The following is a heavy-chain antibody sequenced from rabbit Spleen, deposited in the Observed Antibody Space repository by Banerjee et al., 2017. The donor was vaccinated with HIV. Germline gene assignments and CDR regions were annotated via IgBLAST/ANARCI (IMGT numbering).Heavy chain of an antibody. Sequence: QLEESGGGLVQPGGSLTLSCKASGFDFSTYYMTWVRQAPGKGLEWIGYIDPVFGSTYYANWVNGRFTISSHNAQNTLSLQLNSLTAADTATYFCARDLTGVIGWNFGWWGQGTLVTV. D-gene: IGHD1-1*01. CDR2: IDPVFGST. CDR3: ARDLTGVIGWNFGW. J-gene: IGHJ4*01. CDR1: GFDFSTYY. V-gene: IGHV1S7*01.